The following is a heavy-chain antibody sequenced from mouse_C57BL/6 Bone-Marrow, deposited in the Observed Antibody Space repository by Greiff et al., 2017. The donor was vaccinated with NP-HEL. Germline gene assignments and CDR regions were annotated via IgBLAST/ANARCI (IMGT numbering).Heavy chain of an antibody. CDR3: VAGFPSYWYFDV. J-gene: IGHJ1*03. D-gene: IGHD6-1*01. Sequence: QVQLKQPGAELVKPGASVKLSCKASGYTFTSYWMHWVKQRPGQGLEWIGMIHPNSGSTNYNEKFKSKATLTVDKSSSTAYMQLSSLTSEDSAVYYCVAGFPSYWYFDVWGTGTTVTVSS. CDR2: IHPNSGST. V-gene: IGHV1-64*01. CDR1: GYTFTSYW.